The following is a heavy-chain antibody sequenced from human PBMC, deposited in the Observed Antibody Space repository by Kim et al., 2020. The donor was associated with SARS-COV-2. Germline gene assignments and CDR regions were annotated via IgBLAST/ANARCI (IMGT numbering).Heavy chain of an antibody. J-gene: IGHJ4*02. CDR2: IRSKTDGWTA. V-gene: IGHV3-15*01. D-gene: IGHD1-1*01. Sequence: GGSLRLSCAASGFTFSQAWMSWVRQAPGKGLEWVGRIRSKTDGWTADYGAPVKGRFTISKDESKNTLYLQMNSLKSEDTAMYYCTTGTTGAEDDWGQGTLVTVSS. CDR1: GFTFSQAW. CDR3: TTGTTGAEDD.